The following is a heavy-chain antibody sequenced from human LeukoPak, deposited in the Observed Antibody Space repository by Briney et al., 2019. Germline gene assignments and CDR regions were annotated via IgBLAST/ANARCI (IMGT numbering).Heavy chain of an antibody. D-gene: IGHD6-13*01. Sequence: GGSLRLSCAASGFTFSSYSMNWVRQAPGKGLEWVSSISSSSSYIYYADSVKGRFTISRDNAKNSLYLQMNSLRAEDTAVYYCARERWAAAGYYFDYWGQGTLVTVSS. CDR2: ISSSSSYI. CDR3: ARERWAAAGYYFDY. J-gene: IGHJ4*02. V-gene: IGHV3-21*01. CDR1: GFTFSSYS.